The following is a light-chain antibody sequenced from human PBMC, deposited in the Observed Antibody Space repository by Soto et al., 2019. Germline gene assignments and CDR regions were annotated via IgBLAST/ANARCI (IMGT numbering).Light chain of an antibody. CDR2: DAS. CDR1: QDISNY. J-gene: IGKJ2*01. Sequence: DIPMTQSPSSLSASVGDRVTITCQASQDISNYLNWYQQKPGKAPKLLIYDASNFETGVPSRFSGSGSGTDFTFTISSLQPEDIATYYCQQYDNLRYTFGQGTKLEIK. CDR3: QQYDNLRYT. V-gene: IGKV1-33*01.